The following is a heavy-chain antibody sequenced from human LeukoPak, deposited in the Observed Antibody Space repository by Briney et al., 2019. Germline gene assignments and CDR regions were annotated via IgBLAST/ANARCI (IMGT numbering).Heavy chain of an antibody. V-gene: IGHV3-23*01. CDR3: ARYCTGLSCGMDV. D-gene: IGHD2-8*02. CDR1: GFTSYNYA. Sequence: GGSLRLSCAASGFTSYNYAMSWVRQAPGKGLEWVSTISDSGGSTYYADSVKGRFTISRDNSKNTLYLQMNSLRAEDTAVYYCARYCTGLSCGMDVWGQGTTVTVSS. J-gene: IGHJ6*02. CDR2: ISDSGGST.